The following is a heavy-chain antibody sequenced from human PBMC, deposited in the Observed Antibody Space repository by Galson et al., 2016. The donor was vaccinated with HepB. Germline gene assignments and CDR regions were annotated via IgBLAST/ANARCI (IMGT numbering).Heavy chain of an antibody. CDR2: INKNGDQT. CDR1: GFRFGYYA. Sequence: SLRLSCAASGFRFGYYAMHWVRQTPGKRLEYLSAINKNGDQTYYADSVRDRFTISRDNSKNMLYLQMDSLRPEDTAVYYCAKDVDCSNLDCQGSVFESWGRGTLVAVSS. J-gene: IGHJ4*02. D-gene: IGHD4-11*01. CDR3: AKDVDCSNLDCQGSVFES. V-gene: IGHV3-64D*06.